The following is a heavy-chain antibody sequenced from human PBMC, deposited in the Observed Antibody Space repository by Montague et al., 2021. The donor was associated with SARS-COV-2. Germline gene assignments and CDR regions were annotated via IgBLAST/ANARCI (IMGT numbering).Heavy chain of an antibody. V-gene: IGHV3-53*04. CDR1: GFTVSSNY. Sequence: LSLSLSASGFTVSSNYMSWVRQAPGKGLEWVSVIYNDGSTYYADSVKGRFTISRHNSKNTLYLQMNSLRAEDTAMYYCARDRSGYLDYWGQGTLVTVSS. CDR2: IYNDGST. D-gene: IGHD1-26*01. J-gene: IGHJ4*02. CDR3: ARDRSGYLDY.